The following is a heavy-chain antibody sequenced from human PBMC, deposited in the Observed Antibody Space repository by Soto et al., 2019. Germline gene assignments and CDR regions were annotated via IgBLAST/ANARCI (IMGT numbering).Heavy chain of an antibody. J-gene: IGHJ6*03. Sequence: PSETLSLTCTVSGGSISSYYWSWIRQPPGKGLEWIGYIYYSGSTNYNPSLKSRVTISVDASKNQFSLKLSSVTAADTAVYYCARCLGYCSGGSCRSGNYYYYSYMDVWGKVTTVTVSS. CDR3: ARCLGYCSGGSCRSGNYYYYSYMDV. V-gene: IGHV4-59*01. CDR2: IYYSGST. D-gene: IGHD2-15*01. CDR1: GGSISSYY.